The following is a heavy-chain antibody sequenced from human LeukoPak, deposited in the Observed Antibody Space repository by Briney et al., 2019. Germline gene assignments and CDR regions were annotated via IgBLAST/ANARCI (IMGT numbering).Heavy chain of an antibody. CDR3: ARGNYGYYFDY. J-gene: IGHJ4*02. Sequence: SETLSLTCTVSGGSISSGGYYWSWIRQHPGKGLEWIGYIYYSGSTYYNPSLKGRVTISVDTSKNQFSLKLSSVTAADTAVYYCARGNYGYYFDYWGQGTLVTVSS. CDR2: IYYSGST. CDR1: GGSISSGGYY. V-gene: IGHV4-31*03. D-gene: IGHD3-10*01.